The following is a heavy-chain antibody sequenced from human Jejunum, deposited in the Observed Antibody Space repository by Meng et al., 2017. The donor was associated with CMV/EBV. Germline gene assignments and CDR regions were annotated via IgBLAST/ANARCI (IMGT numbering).Heavy chain of an antibody. CDR1: GYTFTRYN. Sequence: QVQLVQSGAEVQKPGASVKVSCKASGYTFTRYNVHWVRQAPGQGLEWMGKLNPSGGTTTYAQRFQGRVTVTRDTSTGTVYMELSSLRSEDTGVYYCARIGDTLTGYYQYFQHWGQGTLVTVSS. CDR2: LNPSGGTT. D-gene: IGHD3-9*01. J-gene: IGHJ1*01. CDR3: ARIGDTLTGYYQYFQH. V-gene: IGHV1-46*01.